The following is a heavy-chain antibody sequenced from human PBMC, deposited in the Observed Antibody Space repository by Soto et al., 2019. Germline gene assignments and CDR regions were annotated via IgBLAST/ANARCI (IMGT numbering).Heavy chain of an antibody. D-gene: IGHD7-27*01. J-gene: IGHJ4*02. V-gene: IGHV3-23*01. CDR1: GFTFSNFA. CDR3: AKGWGDY. Sequence: EVPLFESGGGLVQPGGSLRLSCVASGFTFSNFAMSWVRQAPGKGLEWVSGFSGTNTYYADSVKGRFTISRDNSKNALFLQMNSLRAEDTAIYYCAKGWGDYWGQGTLVTVSS. CDR2: FSGTNT.